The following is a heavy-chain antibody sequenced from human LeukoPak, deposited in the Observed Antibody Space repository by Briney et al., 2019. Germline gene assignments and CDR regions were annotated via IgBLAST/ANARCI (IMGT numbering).Heavy chain of an antibody. V-gene: IGHV3-23*01. J-gene: IGHJ6*04. D-gene: IGHD3-10*02. Sequence: GGSLRLSCAASGFTFSSYAMSWVRQAPGKGLEWVSGISGSDGSTNYADSVKGRFTISRENSKNTLYLQMNSLRAEDTAVYYCAELGITMIGGVWGKGTTVTISS. CDR3: AELGITMIGGV. CDR1: GFTFSSYA. CDR2: ISGSDGST.